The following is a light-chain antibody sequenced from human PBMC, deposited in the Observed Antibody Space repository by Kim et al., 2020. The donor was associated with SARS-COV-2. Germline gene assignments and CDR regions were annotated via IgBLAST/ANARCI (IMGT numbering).Light chain of an antibody. CDR2: DVS. CDR3: SSLTSGSTSVV. J-gene: IGLJ2*01. Sequence: QSITISGTGTSSDVGAYNRVSWYQQHPGKAPKLMIFDVSDRPSGVSNRFSGSKSDNTASLTISGLQAEDEADYFCSSLTSGSTSVVFGGGTQLTVL. V-gene: IGLV2-14*03. CDR1: SSDVGAYNR.